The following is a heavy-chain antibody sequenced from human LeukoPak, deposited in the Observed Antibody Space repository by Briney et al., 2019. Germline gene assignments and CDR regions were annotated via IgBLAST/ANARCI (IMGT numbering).Heavy chain of an antibody. V-gene: IGHV3-33*01. J-gene: IGHJ5*02. CDR2: IWYDGSNK. Sequence: GGSLRLSCAASGFTFSSYGMHWVRQAPGKGLEWVAVIWYDGSNKYYADSVKGRFTISRDNSKNTLYLQMNSLRAEDTAVYYCARGGYYNWFDPWGQGTLVTVSS. D-gene: IGHD3-22*01. CDR1: GFTFSSYG. CDR3: ARGGYYNWFDP.